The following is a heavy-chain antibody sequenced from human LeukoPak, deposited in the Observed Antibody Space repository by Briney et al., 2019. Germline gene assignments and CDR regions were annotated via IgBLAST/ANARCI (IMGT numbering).Heavy chain of an antibody. CDR2: IIPILGIA. Sequence: RASVKVSCKASGYTFTSYDISWVRQAPGQGLEWMGRIIPILGIANYAQKFQGRVTITADKSTSTAYMELSSLRSEDTAVYYCASGGSGDLGAFDIWGQGTMVTVSS. D-gene: IGHD2-21*02. CDR1: GYTFTSYD. V-gene: IGHV1-69*04. CDR3: ASGGSGDLGAFDI. J-gene: IGHJ3*02.